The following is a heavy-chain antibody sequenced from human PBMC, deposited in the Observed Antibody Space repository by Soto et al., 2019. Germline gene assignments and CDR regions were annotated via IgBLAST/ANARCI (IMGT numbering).Heavy chain of an antibody. CDR3: ARDLRYYAEDWPDP. J-gene: IGHJ5*02. Sequence: PGGSLRLSCAASGFAFSIYSMNLVRQSPGKGLEWVSSISSSSSYIYYADSVKGRFTISRDKAKNSLYLQMKSLRAEDTAVYYCARDLRYYAEDWPDPWGQGTLVTVSS. V-gene: IGHV3-21*01. CDR2: ISSSSSYI. CDR1: GFAFSIYS. D-gene: IGHD2-2*01.